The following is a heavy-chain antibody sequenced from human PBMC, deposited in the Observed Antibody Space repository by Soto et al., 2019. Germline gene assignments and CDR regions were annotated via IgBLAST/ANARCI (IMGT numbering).Heavy chain of an antibody. CDR1: GGTFSSYT. V-gene: IGHV1-69*08. Sequence: QVQLVQSGAEVKKPGSSVKVSCKASGGTFSSYTISWVRQAPGQGLEWMGRIIPILGIANYAQKFQGRVKITADKSTSTADMELRSLRSEDTAVYYCAREEAAAGTGYFDYWGQGTLVTVSS. CDR3: AREEAAAGTGYFDY. CDR2: IIPILGIA. J-gene: IGHJ4*02. D-gene: IGHD6-13*01.